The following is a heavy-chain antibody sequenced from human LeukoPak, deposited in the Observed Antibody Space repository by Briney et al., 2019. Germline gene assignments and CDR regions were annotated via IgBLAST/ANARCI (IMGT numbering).Heavy chain of an antibody. J-gene: IGHJ3*02. CDR3: VRLGGGDAFDI. CDR1: GFTFSRFA. D-gene: IGHD2-15*01. Sequence: GGSLRLSCSASGFTFSRFAMHWVRQAPGKGLEWVGRIRSKANGYTTAYGETVKGRFTITRDDSKRSAFVQMSSLKSEDTAVYYCVRLGGGDAFDIWGPGTRVTVSS. V-gene: IGHV3-73*01. CDR2: IRSKANGYTT.